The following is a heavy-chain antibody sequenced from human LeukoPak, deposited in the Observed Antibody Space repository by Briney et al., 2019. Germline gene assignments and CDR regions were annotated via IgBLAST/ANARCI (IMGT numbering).Heavy chain of an antibody. CDR3: ARHESYDSSLDY. Sequence: MTSETLSLTCAVYGGSFSGYYWSWIRQPPGKGLEWIGEINHSGSTNYNPSLKSRVTISVDTSKNQFSLKLSSVTAADTAVYYCARHESYDSSLDYWGQGTLVTVSS. CDR1: GGSFSGYY. V-gene: IGHV4-34*01. D-gene: IGHD3-22*01. J-gene: IGHJ4*02. CDR2: INHSGST.